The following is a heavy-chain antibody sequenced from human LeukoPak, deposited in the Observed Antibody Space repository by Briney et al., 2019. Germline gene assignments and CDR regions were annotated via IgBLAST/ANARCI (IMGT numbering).Heavy chain of an antibody. CDR1: GFRSGSFW. CDR3: TRIGSVVLKWLNP. V-gene: IGHV3-7*01. CDR2: INQDGSEK. J-gene: IGHJ5*02. Sequence: SGGSLRLSCVASGFRSGSFWMSWVRQAPGKGLEWVANINQDGSEKYYVDSVKGRFTISRDNAKNSLHLQMNSLRSEDTAVYYCTRIGSVVLKWLNPWGQGTLVTVSS. D-gene: IGHD3-9*01.